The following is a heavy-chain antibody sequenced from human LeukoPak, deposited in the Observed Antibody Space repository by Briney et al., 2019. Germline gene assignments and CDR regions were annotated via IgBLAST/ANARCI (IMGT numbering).Heavy chain of an antibody. CDR3: ARRKQWLVLGRGFFDY. CDR2: INHSGST. V-gene: IGHV4-34*01. Sequence: PSETLSLTCAVYGGSFSGYYWSWIRQPPGKGLEWIGEINHSGSTNYNPSLKSRVTISVDTSKNQFSLKLSSVTAADTAVYYCARRKQWLVLGRGFFDYWGQGTLVTVSS. D-gene: IGHD6-19*01. J-gene: IGHJ4*02. CDR1: GGSFSGYY.